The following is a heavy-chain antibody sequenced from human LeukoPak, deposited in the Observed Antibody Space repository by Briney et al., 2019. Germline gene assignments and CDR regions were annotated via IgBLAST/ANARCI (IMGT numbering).Heavy chain of an antibody. D-gene: IGHD3-22*01. V-gene: IGHV4-59*01. CDR1: DDSITIYY. CDR2: IDHTGST. J-gene: IGHJ4*02. Sequence: SETLSLTCTVSDDSITIYYWSWIRQPPGKGLEWIGYIDHTGSTNYNPSLNSRVTISRDTSKNHFSLELTSVTAADTAVYYCARGVGSGYTDEWGQGTLVTVSS. CDR3: ARGVGSGYTDE.